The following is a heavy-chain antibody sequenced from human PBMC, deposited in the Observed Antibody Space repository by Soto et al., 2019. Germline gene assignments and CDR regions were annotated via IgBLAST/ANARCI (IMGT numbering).Heavy chain of an antibody. CDR1: GFSLSNAGLV. D-gene: IGHD6-13*01. J-gene: IGHJ5*02. CDR2: IFSNDEK. CDR3: ASTYSTSWYWFDP. Sequence: QVTVKESGPVQVKPTETLTLTCTVSGFSLSNAGLVVSWIRQPPGKALEWLAHIFSNDEKSYSTSLKSRLTISKDTSKSQVVLTMTNMDPVDTATYYCASTYSTSWYWFDPWGQGILVTVSS. V-gene: IGHV2-26*04.